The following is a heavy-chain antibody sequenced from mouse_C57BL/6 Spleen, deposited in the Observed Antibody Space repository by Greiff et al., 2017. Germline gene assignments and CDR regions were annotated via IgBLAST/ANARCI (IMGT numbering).Heavy chain of an antibody. Sequence: VQLQQPGAELVKPGASVKLSCKASGYTFTSYWMQWVKQRPGQGLEWIGEIDPSDSYTNYNQKFKGKATLTVDTSSSTAYMQLSSLTSEDSAVYYCARRYDYDSDAMDYWGQGTSVTVSS. CDR2: IDPSDSYT. CDR1: GYTFTSYW. V-gene: IGHV1-50*01. J-gene: IGHJ4*01. CDR3: ARRYDYDSDAMDY. D-gene: IGHD2-4*01.